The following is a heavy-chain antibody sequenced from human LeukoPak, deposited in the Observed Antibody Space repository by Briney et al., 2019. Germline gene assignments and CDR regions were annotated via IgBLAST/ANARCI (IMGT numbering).Heavy chain of an antibody. Sequence: SETLSLTCTVSGGSISSHSYYWGWIRQPPGKGLEWIGSVYYDGTSYSNPSLKSRVGVFVDTSRDQFSLDLSFVTAADTALYYCVRHISTNTGYFDSCGQGTLVSVSS. CDR3: VRHISTNTGYFDS. V-gene: IGHV4-39*01. J-gene: IGHJ4*02. D-gene: IGHD5-24*01. CDR2: VYYDGTS. CDR1: GGSISSHSYY.